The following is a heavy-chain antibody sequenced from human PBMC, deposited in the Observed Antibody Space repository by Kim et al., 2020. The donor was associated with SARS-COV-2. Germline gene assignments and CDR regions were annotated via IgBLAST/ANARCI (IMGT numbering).Heavy chain of an antibody. J-gene: IGHJ6*02. D-gene: IGHD2-15*01. V-gene: IGHV4-4*02. Sequence: SETLSLTCAVSGGSISSSNWWSWVRQPPGKGLEWIGEIYHSGSTNYNPSLKSRVTISVDKSKNQFSLKLSSVTAADTAVYYCARDSLGYCSGGSCWGMDVWGRGTTVTVSS. CDR3: ARDSLGYCSGGSCWGMDV. CDR1: GGSISSSNW. CDR2: IYHSGST.